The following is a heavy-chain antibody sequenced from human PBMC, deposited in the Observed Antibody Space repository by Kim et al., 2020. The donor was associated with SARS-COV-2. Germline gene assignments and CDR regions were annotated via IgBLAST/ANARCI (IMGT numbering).Heavy chain of an antibody. V-gene: IGHV4-30-2*01. CDR3: ARETHYYDSSGYPVYYFDY. D-gene: IGHD3-22*01. J-gene: IGHJ4*02. CDR2: ICHSGST. Sequence: TLSLTCAVSGGSISSGGYSWSWIRQPPGKGLEWIGYICHSGSTYYNPSLKSRVTISVDRSKNQFSLKLSSVTAADTAVYYCARETHYYDSSGYPVYYFDYWGQGTLVTVSS. CDR1: GGSISSGGYS.